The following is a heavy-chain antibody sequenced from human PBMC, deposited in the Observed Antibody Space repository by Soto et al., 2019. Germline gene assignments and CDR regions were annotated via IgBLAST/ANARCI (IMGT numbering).Heavy chain of an antibody. CDR2: ISGSGGST. V-gene: IGHV3-23*01. D-gene: IGHD3-3*01. CDR1: GFTFSSYA. Sequence: EVQLLESGGGLVQPGGSLRLSCAASGFTFSSYAMSWVRQAPGKGLEWVSAISGSGGSTYYADSVKGRFTISRDNSKNTLYLQMNSLRAEDTAVYYCAKAFVPQGYDFWSGYHDAFDIWGQGTMVTVSS. J-gene: IGHJ3*02. CDR3: AKAFVPQGYDFWSGYHDAFDI.